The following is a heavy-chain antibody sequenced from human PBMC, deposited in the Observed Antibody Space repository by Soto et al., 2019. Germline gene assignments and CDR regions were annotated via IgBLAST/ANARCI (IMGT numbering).Heavy chain of an antibody. D-gene: IGHD6-13*01. CDR2: ISGSGGST. V-gene: IGHV3-23*01. CDR3: ANGGVYSSSWSSDYYYGMDV. CDR1: GFTFSSYA. J-gene: IGHJ6*02. Sequence: GGSLRLSCAASGFTFSSYAMSWVRQAPGKGLEWVSAISGSGGSTYYADSVKGRFTISRDNSKNTLYLQMNSLRAEDTAVYYCANGGVYSSSWSSDYYYGMDVWGQGTTVTVSS.